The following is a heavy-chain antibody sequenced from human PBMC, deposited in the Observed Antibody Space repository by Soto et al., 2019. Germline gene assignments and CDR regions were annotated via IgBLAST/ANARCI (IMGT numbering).Heavy chain of an antibody. Sequence: SVKVSCKASGGTFSGYAISWVRQAPGQGLEWMGGIIPIFGTANYAQKFQGRVTITADESTSTAYMELSSLRSEDTAVYYCARVGSSPYWYFDLWGRGTLVTVSS. CDR3: ARVGSSPYWYFDL. V-gene: IGHV1-69*13. J-gene: IGHJ2*01. CDR1: GGTFSGYA. D-gene: IGHD1-26*01. CDR2: IIPIFGTA.